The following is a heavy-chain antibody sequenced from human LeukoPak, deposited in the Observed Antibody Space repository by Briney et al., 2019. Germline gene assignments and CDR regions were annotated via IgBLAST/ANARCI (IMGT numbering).Heavy chain of an antibody. J-gene: IGHJ3*01. CDR3: APPSGPEFF. V-gene: IGHV3-23*01. Sequence: GGSLRLSCAASGFIFSSYSMNWVRQAPGKGLEWVSGISGSGDNTNYADSVKGRFTISRDNSKNTLYPQMNSLRAEDTAVYYCAPPSGPEFFWGQGTILTVSS. D-gene: IGHD6-19*01. CDR2: ISGSGDNT. CDR1: GFIFSSYS.